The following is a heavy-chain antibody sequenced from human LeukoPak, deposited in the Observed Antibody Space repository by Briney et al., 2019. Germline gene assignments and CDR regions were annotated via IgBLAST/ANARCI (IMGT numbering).Heavy chain of an antibody. V-gene: IGHV4-59*01. D-gene: IGHD3-22*01. J-gene: IGHJ4*02. CDR2: IFYSGST. Sequence: PSETLSLTCTVSGGSISGYYWSWIRQPPGKGLEWIGYIFYSGSTNYNPSLKSRVTISVDTSKNQSSLKMSSVTAADTAVYYCAREYYYDSSGYYYDYWGQGTLVTVSS. CDR3: AREYYYDSSGYYYDY. CDR1: GGSISGYY.